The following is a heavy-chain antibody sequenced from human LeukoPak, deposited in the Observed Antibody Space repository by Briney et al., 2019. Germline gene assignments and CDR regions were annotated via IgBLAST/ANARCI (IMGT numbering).Heavy chain of an antibody. V-gene: IGHV1-69*05. CDR1: GGTFSSYA. J-gene: IGHJ4*02. D-gene: IGHD4-17*01. CDR3: ARDHYGDYARFDY. Sequence: SVKVSCKASGGTFSSYAISWVRQAPGQGLEWMGRIIPIFGTANYARKFQGRVTITTDESTSTAYMELSSLRSEDTAVYYCARDHYGDYARFDYWGQGTLVTVSS. CDR2: IIPIFGTA.